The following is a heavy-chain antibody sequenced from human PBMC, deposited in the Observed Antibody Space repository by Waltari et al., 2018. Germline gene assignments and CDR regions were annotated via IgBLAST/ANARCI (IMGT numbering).Heavy chain of an antibody. J-gene: IGHJ6*02. D-gene: IGHD3-3*01. CDR2: ISAYNGNT. Sequence: HGLEWMGWISAYNGNTNYAQKLQGRVTMTTDTSTSTAYMELRSLRSDDTAVYYCARGGRGGYYVTYYGMDVWGQGTTVTVSS. CDR3: ARGGRGGYYVTYYGMDV. V-gene: IGHV1-18*01.